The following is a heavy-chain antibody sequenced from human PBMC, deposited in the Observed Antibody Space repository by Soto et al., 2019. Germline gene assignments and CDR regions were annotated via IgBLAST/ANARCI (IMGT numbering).Heavy chain of an antibody. Sequence: SETLSLTCTVSGGSISSSSYYWGWIRQPPGKGLEWIGSIYYSGSTYYNPSLKSRVTISVDTSKNQFSLKLSSVTAADTAVYYCARLYYYDFWSGYYRDYYYYMDVWGKGTTVTVSS. CDR1: GGSISSSSYY. V-gene: IGHV4-39*01. CDR2: IYYSGST. D-gene: IGHD3-3*01. CDR3: ARLYYYDFWSGYYRDYYYYMDV. J-gene: IGHJ6*03.